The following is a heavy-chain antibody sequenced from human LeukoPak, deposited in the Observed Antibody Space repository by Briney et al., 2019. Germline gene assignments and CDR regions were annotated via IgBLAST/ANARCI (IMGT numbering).Heavy chain of an antibody. J-gene: IGHJ4*02. V-gene: IGHV3-23*01. Sequence: PGGSLRLSCAASGFTFSNHGMNWVRQAPGKGLEWVSGISPSADIKYYADSVKGRFTISRDNSKNTLYLQMNSLRAEDTAVYYCAKDLNQYGLVAVTLDVWGQGTLVTVSS. D-gene: IGHD4-17*01. CDR3: AKDLNQYGLVAVTLDV. CDR2: ISPSADIK. CDR1: GFTFSNHG.